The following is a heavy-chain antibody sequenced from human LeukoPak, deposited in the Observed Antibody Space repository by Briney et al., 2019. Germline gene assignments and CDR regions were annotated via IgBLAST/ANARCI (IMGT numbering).Heavy chain of an antibody. CDR2: IHYSGRT. CDR3: VRENYFDK. V-gene: IGHV4-59*11. CDR1: GGSISGHY. J-gene: IGHJ4*02. Sequence: PSETLSLTCTVSGGSISGHYWGWIRQPPGKGLEGIGYIHYSGRTDYKPSLKSRLTLSVDTSRSRFSLKLRSVSAADTAVYYCVRENYFDKWGQGTLVTVSS.